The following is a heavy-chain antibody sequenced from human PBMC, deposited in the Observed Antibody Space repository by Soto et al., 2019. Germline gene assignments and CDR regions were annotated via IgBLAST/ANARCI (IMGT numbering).Heavy chain of an antibody. J-gene: IGHJ4*02. CDR3: AGGYGYAGALDY. V-gene: IGHV1-69*06. D-gene: IGHD5-12*01. CDR1: GCTFGSYS. Sequence: QVQLVQSGAEVKRPASSVKVACKASGCTFGSYSIAWVRQAPGQGLERMGYIIPIFSTANYAQKFQGRVTISADRSTSTTYMELISLPSEDTAVYYCAGGYGYAGALDYWGQGPQVTVS. CDR2: IIPIFSTA.